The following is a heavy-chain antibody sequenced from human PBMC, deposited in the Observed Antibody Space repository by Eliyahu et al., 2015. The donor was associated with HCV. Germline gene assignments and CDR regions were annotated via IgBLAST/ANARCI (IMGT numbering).Heavy chain of an antibody. CDR2: IYHSGTT. CDR1: GYSISRGYY. J-gene: IGHJ4*02. CDR3: AVSSGWLPRYYDY. Sequence: QVQLQESDPGLVKPSETLSLTCSVSGYSISRGYYWGWIRQSPGKGLEWIASIYHSGTTYDNPSLKSRVTISVDTSKNLLSLKLNSVTAADTAVYFCAVSSGWLPRYYDYWGQGTLVTVSS. D-gene: IGHD6-19*01. V-gene: IGHV4-38-2*02.